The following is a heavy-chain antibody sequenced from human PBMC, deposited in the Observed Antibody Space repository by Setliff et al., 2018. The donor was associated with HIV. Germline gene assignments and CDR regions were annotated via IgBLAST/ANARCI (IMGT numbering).Heavy chain of an antibody. J-gene: IGHJ4*02. CDR2: IYIDGST. Sequence: QPGGSLRLSCAASGFTVSSNYMSWVRQAPGKGLEWVSVIYIDGSTYYADSVRGRFTISRDNYKNTLYLQMKSLRAEDTAVYYCARDRYSGSSTDYWGQGTLVTVSS. D-gene: IGHD1-26*01. CDR1: GFTVSSNY. CDR3: ARDRYSGSSTDY. V-gene: IGHV3-66*01.